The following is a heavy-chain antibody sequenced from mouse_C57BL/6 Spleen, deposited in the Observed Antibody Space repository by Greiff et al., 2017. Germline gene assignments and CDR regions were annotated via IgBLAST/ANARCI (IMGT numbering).Heavy chain of an antibody. J-gene: IGHJ4*01. CDR2: INPGSGGN. CDR1: GYAFTNYL. V-gene: IGHV1-54*01. Sequence: VQGVESGAELVRPGTSVKVSCKASGYAFTNYLIEWVKQRPGQGLEWIGVINPGSGGNNYNEKFKGKATLTADKSSSTAYMQLSSLTSEDSAVYFCARHSTAMDYWGQGTSVTVSS. CDR3: ARHSTAMDY.